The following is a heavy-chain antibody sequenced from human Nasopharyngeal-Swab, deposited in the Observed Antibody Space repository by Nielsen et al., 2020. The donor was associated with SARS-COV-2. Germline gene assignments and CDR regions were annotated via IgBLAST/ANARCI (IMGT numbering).Heavy chain of an antibody. D-gene: IGHD2-15*01. J-gene: IGHJ6*02. CDR3: ARHGGPSRMPSYSTYYYYGMDV. CDR2: IYYSGST. V-gene: IGHV4-39*01. Sequence: RQAPGKGLEWIGSIYYSGSTYYNPSLKSRVTISVDTSKNQFSLKLSSVTAADTAVYYCARHGGPSRMPSYSTYYYYGMDVWGQGTTVTVSS.